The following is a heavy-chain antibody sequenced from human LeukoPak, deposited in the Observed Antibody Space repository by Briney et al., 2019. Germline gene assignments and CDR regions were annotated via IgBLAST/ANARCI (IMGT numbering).Heavy chain of an antibody. CDR3: AGRGMYYYGY. D-gene: IGHD3-10*01. Sequence: SETLPLTCTISGGSISGYYWSWIRQPPGKGLEWIGYISYTGSTNYNPSLKSPVTISVDTSKNQFSLKLSSVTAADTAVYFCAGRGMYYYGYWGQGTLVTVSS. CDR2: ISYTGST. J-gene: IGHJ4*02. CDR1: GGSISGYY. V-gene: IGHV4-59*01.